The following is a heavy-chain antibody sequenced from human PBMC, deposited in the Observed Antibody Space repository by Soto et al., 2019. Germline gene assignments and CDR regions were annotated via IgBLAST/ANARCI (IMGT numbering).Heavy chain of an antibody. D-gene: IGHD3-16*01. Sequence: QVQLVESGGGVVQPGGSLRLSCATSGFTFSDSGMHWVRQAPGKGLEWVAVIWSDGSDKSYADSVEGRFTISRDNSKNTPYIPMKSLGAEGTGVYYVVRRNRNKGAVGWGGGFDYWGQGTLVTVSS. V-gene: IGHV3-33*01. CDR1: GFTFSDSG. CDR2: IWSDGSDK. CDR3: VRRNRNKGAVGWGGGFDY. J-gene: IGHJ4*02.